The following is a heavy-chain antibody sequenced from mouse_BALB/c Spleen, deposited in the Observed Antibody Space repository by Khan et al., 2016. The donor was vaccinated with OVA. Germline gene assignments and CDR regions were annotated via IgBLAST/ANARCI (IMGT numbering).Heavy chain of an antibody. Sequence: QVQLQQSGAELAKPGASVKMSCKASGYTFTSYWMLWVKQRPGQGLEWIGYINPSTGYTEYNQKFKDKATLTTDKSSSTAYMQLSSLTSEDSAVYYCAASILFYYSMDYWGQGTSVTVSS. CDR1: GYTFTSYW. V-gene: IGHV1-7*01. J-gene: IGHJ4*01. CDR3: AASILFYYSMDY. CDR2: INPSTGYT. D-gene: IGHD6-1*01.